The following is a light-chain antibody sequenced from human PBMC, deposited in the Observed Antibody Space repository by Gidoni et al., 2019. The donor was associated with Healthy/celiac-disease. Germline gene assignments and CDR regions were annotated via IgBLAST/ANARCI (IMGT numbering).Light chain of an antibody. V-gene: IGKV1-39*01. CDR2: AAS. CDR3: QQSYSTPWT. J-gene: IGKJ1*01. Sequence: ITQTPSSLAASVGDRVTITCRASQSISSYLNWYQQKPGKAPKLLIYAASSLQSGVPSRFRGSGYGTDFTLKMSSMQPEDVAAYYCQQSYSTPWTFGQGTKVEIK. CDR1: QSISSY.